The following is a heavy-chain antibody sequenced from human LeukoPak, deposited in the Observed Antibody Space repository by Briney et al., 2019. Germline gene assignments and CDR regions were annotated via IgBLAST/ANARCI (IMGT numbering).Heavy chain of an antibody. D-gene: IGHD3-22*01. Sequence: SETLSLTCTVSGGSISSYYWSWIRQPPGKGLEWIGYVYYRGTTNYSPSLKSRVTISVETSKNQFSLKLSSVTAADTAVYYCASESSGSYYNYFDYWGQGTLVTVSS. J-gene: IGHJ4*02. CDR3: ASESSGSYYNYFDY. CDR2: VYYRGTT. CDR1: GGSISSYY. V-gene: IGHV4-59*01.